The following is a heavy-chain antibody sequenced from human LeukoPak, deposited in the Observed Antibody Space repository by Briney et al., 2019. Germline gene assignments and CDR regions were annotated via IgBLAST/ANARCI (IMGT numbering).Heavy chain of an antibody. CDR3: TRYNNDHFDY. J-gene: IGHJ4*02. D-gene: IGHD1-14*01. CDR1: GFTFGGYG. V-gene: IGHV3-33*01. CDR2: IAYDGSRA. Sequence: GRSLRLSCAGSGFTFGGYGMHWFRQTPGKGLEWVAVIAYDGSRAFYADSVRGRFTISRDNSKNTMSVQMDDLRAEDTAVYYCTRYNNDHFDYWGQGTLVTVSS.